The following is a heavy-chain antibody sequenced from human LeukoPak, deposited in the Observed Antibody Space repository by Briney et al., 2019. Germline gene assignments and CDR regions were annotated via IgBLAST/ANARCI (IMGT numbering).Heavy chain of an antibody. CDR3: ARGLGYCSGGSCRPLLDY. D-gene: IGHD2-15*01. Sequence: ASVKVSCKTSGYTLTDFGLSWVRQAPGQGLEWMGWISDFNGLTKYAQKLQDRVTMTTDASTSTAYMELRSLTSDDTAIYYCARGLGYCSGGSCRPLLDYWGQGTLVTVSS. CDR1: GYTLTDFG. J-gene: IGHJ4*02. CDR2: ISDFNGLT. V-gene: IGHV1-18*01.